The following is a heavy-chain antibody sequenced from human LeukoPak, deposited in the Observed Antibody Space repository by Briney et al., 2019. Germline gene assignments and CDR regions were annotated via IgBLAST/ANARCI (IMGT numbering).Heavy chain of an antibody. CDR3: ARKGLEGSSGGPGSYYYYYMDV. V-gene: IGHV1-69*05. D-gene: IGHD6-19*01. J-gene: IGHJ6*03. CDR2: IIPIFGTA. CDR1: GGTFSSYA. Sequence: ASVKVSCKASGGTFSSYAISWVRQAPGQGLEWMGGIIPIFGTANYAQKFQGRVTITTDESTSTAYMELSSLRSEDTAVYYCARKGLEGSSGGPGSYYYYYMDVWGKGTTVTVSS.